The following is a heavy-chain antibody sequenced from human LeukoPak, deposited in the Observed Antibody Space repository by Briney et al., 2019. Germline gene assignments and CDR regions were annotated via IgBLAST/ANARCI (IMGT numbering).Heavy chain of an antibody. CDR1: GFTFDDNG. CDR3: TKASGYSSGSIDX. V-gene: IGHV3-9*03. Sequence: GRSLRLSCAASGFTFDDNGMHWVRQAPGKGLEWVSGISWNSGSIGYADSVKGRFTISRDNAKSTLYLQMNSLRPEDMALYYCTKASGYSSGSIDXXGQGTLVTVS. J-gene: IGHJ4*02. D-gene: IGHD5-18*01. CDR2: ISWNSGSI.